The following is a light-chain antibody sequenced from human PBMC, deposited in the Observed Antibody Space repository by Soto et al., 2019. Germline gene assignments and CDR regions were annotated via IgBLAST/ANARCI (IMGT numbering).Light chain of an antibody. CDR1: SSDVGGYNY. Sequence: ALTQPASVSGSPGQSITISCTGTSSDVGGYNYVSWYQQHPGKAPKLMIYEVSNRPSGVSNRFSGSKSGNTASLTISGLQAEDEADYYCTSYTSSGTRLFGGGTKVTVL. V-gene: IGLV2-14*01. J-gene: IGLJ2*01. CDR2: EVS. CDR3: TSYTSSGTRL.